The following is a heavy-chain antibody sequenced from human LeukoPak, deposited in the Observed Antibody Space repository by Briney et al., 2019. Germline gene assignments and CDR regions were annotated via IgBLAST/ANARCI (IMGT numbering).Heavy chain of an antibody. CDR2: GNPTSGVS. CDR3: ARERQYCSGAACNGSDY. J-gene: IGHJ4*02. CDR1: GYTLTSYY. V-gene: IGHV1-46*01. D-gene: IGHD2-15*01. Sequence: ASVKVSCKASGYTLTSYYIHWARQATGQGLEWMGMGNPTSGVSIYAQKFQGRVTMTRDTSTSTVYMELSSLTSDDAAVYFCARERQYCSGAACNGSDYWGQGTLVAVPS.